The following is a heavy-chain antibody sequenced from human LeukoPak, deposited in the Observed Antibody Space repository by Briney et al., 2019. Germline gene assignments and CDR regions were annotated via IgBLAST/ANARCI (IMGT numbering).Heavy chain of an antibody. CDR1: GGPISSTNW. CDR2: INHSGST. D-gene: IGHD3-22*01. J-gene: IGHJ5*02. Sequence: PSETLSLTCAVSGGPISSTNWWSCVRQPPGKGLEWIGEINHSGSTNYNPSLKSRVTLSVDKSKNQFSLKLTSVTAADTAIYYCARARKENYYDSSGRWFDRWGQGTLVTVSS. CDR3: ARARKENYYDSSGRWFDR. V-gene: IGHV4-4*02.